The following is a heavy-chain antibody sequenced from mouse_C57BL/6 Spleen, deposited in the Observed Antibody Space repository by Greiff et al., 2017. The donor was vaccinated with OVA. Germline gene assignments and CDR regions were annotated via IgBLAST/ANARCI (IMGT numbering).Heavy chain of an antibody. CDR1: GYTFTSYG. CDR3: ARSTNYYGSSYAMDY. V-gene: IGHV1-81*01. CDR2: IYPRSGNT. Sequence: QVQLQQSGAELARPGASVKLSCKASGYTFTSYGISWVKQRTGQGLEWIGEIYPRSGNTYYNEKFKGKATLTADKSSSTAYMELRSLTSEDSAVYFCARSTNYYGSSYAMDYWGQGTSVTVSS. J-gene: IGHJ4*01. D-gene: IGHD1-1*01.